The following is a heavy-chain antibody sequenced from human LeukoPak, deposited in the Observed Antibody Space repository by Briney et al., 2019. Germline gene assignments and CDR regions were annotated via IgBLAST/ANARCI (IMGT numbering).Heavy chain of an antibody. V-gene: IGHV3-66*01. CDR3: ASSSGRGYFDY. D-gene: IGHD3-22*01. J-gene: IGHJ4*02. CDR2: IYSGGST. CDR1: GFTFSSYG. Sequence: PGGSLRLSCAASGFTFSSYGMSWVRQAPGKGLEWVSVIYSGGSTYYADSVKGRFTISRDNSKNTLYLQMNSLRAEDTAVYFCASSSGRGYFDYWGQGTLVTVSS.